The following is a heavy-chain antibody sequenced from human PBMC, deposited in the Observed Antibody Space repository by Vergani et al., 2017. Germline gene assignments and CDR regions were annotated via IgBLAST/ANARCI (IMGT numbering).Heavy chain of an antibody. D-gene: IGHD6-13*01. J-gene: IGHJ5*02. Sequence: EVQLLESGGGLVQPGGSLRLSCAASGFTFSSYAMSWVREAPGKGLEWGSAMSGRGIRTYYAGSVKGRFTIARENSKSTLYLQMNSLRVEDTAVYYCAKSSGSSWYILDPWGQGTLVTVSS. CDR1: GFTFSSYA. CDR3: AKSSGSSWYILDP. V-gene: IGHV3-23*01. CDR2: MSGRGIRT.